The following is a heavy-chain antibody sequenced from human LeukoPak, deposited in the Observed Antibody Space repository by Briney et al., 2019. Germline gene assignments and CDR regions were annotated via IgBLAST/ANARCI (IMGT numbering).Heavy chain of an antibody. CDR3: ARARSSGWDKYYFDY. CDR2: IYHSGST. V-gene: IGHV4-4*02. D-gene: IGHD6-19*01. J-gene: IGHJ4*02. CDR1: GGSISSSNW. Sequence: SGTLSLTCAVSGGSISSSNWWSWVRQPPGKGLEWIGEIYHSGSTNYKPSLKSRVTISVDKSKNQFSLKLSSVTAADTAVYFCARARSSGWDKYYFDYWGQGTLVTASS.